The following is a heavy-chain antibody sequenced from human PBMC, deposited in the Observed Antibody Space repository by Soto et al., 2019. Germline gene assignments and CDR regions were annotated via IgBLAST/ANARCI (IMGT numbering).Heavy chain of an antibody. CDR1: GFTVSTYY. V-gene: IGHV3-53*01. D-gene: IGHD6-13*01. CDR3: AKCMGSSWIGVIDN. Sequence: SGGSLRLSCAASGFTVSTYYMSWVRQSPGKGLEWVSVIYTGGSTYYADSVKGRFTISRDNSKNRLFLQMNSLRAEDTAIYYCAKCMGSSWIGVIDNWGQGTLVTVSS. J-gene: IGHJ4*02. CDR2: IYTGGST.